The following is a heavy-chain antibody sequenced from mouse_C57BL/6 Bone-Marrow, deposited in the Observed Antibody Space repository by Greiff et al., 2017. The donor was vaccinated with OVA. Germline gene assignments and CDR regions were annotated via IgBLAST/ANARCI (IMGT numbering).Heavy chain of an antibody. CDR3: ARHDYYGSSYYYFDY. J-gene: IGHJ2*01. V-gene: IGHV5-6*01. CDR1: GFTFSSYG. Sequence: EVHLVESGGDLVKPGGSLKLSCAASGFTFSSYGMSWVRQPPDKRLEWVATISSGGSYTYYPDSVKGRFTISRDNAKNTLYLQMSSLKSEDTAMYYCARHDYYGSSYYYFDYWGQGTTLTVSS. D-gene: IGHD1-1*01. CDR2: ISSGGSYT.